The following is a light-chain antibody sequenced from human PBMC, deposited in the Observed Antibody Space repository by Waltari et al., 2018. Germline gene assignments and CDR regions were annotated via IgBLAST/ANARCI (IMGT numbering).Light chain of an antibody. Sequence: SYELTQPPSVSVSPGQTASITCSGHKMGDKFACWYQQKPGQSTVLVIYQSTKRPSGIPERFSGSNSGNTATLTISGTQAMDEADYYCQAWDTITGGVFGGGTKLTVL. CDR1: KMGDKF. J-gene: IGLJ2*01. CDR3: QAWDTITGGV. CDR2: QST. V-gene: IGLV3-1*01.